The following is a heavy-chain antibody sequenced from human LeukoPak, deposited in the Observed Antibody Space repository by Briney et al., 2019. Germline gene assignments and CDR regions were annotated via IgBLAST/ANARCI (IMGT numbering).Heavy chain of an antibody. J-gene: IGHJ4*02. V-gene: IGHV3-30*18. CDR2: ISSDGSNK. CDR3: AKTERMVRGVSNFDH. Sequence: GGSLRLSCAASGFTFSSYGMHWVRQAPGKGLEWVAVISSDGSNKYYADSVKGRFTISRDNSKNTLYLQMNSLRAEDTAVYYCAKTERMVRGVSNFDHWSQGTLVTVSS. CDR1: GFTFSSYG. D-gene: IGHD3-10*01.